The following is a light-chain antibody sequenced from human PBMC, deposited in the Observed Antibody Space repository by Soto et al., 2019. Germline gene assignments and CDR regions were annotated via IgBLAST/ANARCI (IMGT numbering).Light chain of an antibody. Sequence: EIVMTQSPATLSVSPGERATLSCRASQSVNNNLAWYQQKPGQAPRLLIYGAPTRATGIPARFSGSVSGSDFTPPTRSPPPKNFAIYYCQQYNNWWTFGQGTKVEIK. J-gene: IGKJ1*01. V-gene: IGKV3-15*01. CDR3: QQYNNWWT. CDR2: GAP. CDR1: QSVNNN.